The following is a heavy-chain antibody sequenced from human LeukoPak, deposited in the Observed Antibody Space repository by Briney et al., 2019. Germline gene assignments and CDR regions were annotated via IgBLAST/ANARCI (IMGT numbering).Heavy chain of an antibody. CDR2: IYSDGRT. CDR1: GFSVIRSF. V-gene: IGHV3-66*01. J-gene: IGHJ4*02. D-gene: IGHD5-12*01. CDR3: AREVGGYIGERGYFDY. Sequence: PEGSLRLSCAASGFSVIRSFMSWVRQAPGKGLEWVSVIYSDGRTYYADAVKGRFTISRDNSQNTLYLLMNSLRAEDTAVYYCAREVGGYIGERGYFDYWGQGTLVAVSS.